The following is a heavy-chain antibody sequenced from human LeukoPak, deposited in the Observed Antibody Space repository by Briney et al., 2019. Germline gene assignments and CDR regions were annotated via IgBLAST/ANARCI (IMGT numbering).Heavy chain of an antibody. CDR1: GGSFSGCY. CDR3: ARDRAYPRGLVVAATGIDP. Sequence: PSETLSLTCAVYGGSFSGCYWSWIRQPPGKGLEWIGEINHSGSTNYNPSLKSRVTISVDTSKNQFSLKLSSVTAADTAVYYCARDRAYPRGLVVAATGIDPWGQGTLVTVSS. D-gene: IGHD2-15*01. J-gene: IGHJ5*02. CDR2: INHSGST. V-gene: IGHV4-34*01.